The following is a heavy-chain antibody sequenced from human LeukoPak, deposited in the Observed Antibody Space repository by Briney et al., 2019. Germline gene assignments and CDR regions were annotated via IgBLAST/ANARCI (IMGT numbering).Heavy chain of an antibody. CDR2: INHSGST. CDR3: ARGRLRVVSYYYYGMDV. Sequence: SETLSLTCAVYGGSFSGYYWNWIRQPPGKGLEWIGEINHSGSTNYNPSLKSRVTISVDTSKNQFSLKLSSVTAADTAVYYCARGRLRVVSYYYYGMDVWGQGTTVTVSS. CDR1: GGSFSGYY. V-gene: IGHV4-34*01. J-gene: IGHJ6*02. D-gene: IGHD4-23*01.